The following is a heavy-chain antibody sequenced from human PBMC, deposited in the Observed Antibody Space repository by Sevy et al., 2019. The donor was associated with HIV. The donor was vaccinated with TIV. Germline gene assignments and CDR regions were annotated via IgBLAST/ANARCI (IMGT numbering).Heavy chain of an antibody. D-gene: IGHD6-13*01. CDR2: INPSGGST. Sequence: ASVKVSCKASGYTFTSYYMHWVRQAPGQGLEWMGIINPSGGSTSYAQKFQGTVTMTRDTSTSTVYMELSSLRSEDTAVYYCARDIAAFDAFDIWGQGTMVTVSS. CDR1: GYTFTSYY. CDR3: ARDIAAFDAFDI. V-gene: IGHV1-46*01. J-gene: IGHJ3*02.